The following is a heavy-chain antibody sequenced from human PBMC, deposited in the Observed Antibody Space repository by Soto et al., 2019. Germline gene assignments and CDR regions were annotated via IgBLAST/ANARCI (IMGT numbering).Heavy chain of an antibody. CDR3: GTGVLAGY. D-gene: IGHD3-3*01. CDR2: INSDGGSR. J-gene: IGHJ4*01. V-gene: IGHV3-74*01. Sequence: EVQLVQSGGGLVQPGGSLRLSCAASGFSITRYWMHWVRQAPGKGLEWVSRINSDGGSRGYADSVKGRFTISRDNRRNALYLQMNSLRFEDSAVYYCGTGVLAGYWGLGTLFTVSS. CDR1: GFSITRYW.